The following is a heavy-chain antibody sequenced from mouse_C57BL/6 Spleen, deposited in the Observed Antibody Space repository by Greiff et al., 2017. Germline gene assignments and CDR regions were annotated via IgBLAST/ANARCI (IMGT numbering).Heavy chain of an antibody. J-gene: IGHJ2*01. CDR3: AREGGTGTPDY. Sequence: VQLVESGAELVKPGASVKMSCKASGYTFTSYWITWVKQRPGQGLEWIGDIYPGSGSTNYNEKFKSKATLTVDTSSSTAYMQLSSLTSEDSAVYYCAREGGTGTPDYWGQGTTLTVSS. D-gene: IGHD4-1*01. CDR1: GYTFTSYW. CDR2: IYPGSGST. V-gene: IGHV1-55*01.